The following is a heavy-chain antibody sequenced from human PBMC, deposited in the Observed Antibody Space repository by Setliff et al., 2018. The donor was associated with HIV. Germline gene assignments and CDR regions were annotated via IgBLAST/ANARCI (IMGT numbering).Heavy chain of an antibody. CDR3: ARKHATLPFDY. J-gene: IGHJ4*01. CDR1: HYTFTNYG. CDR2: INANDGTT. V-gene: IGHV1-18*01. D-gene: IGHD3-16*01. Sequence: ASVKVSRKAFHYTFTNYGVTWVRQAPGQGLEWMGWINANDGTTSYAQKFQGRVTMTRDTSTSTAYMELRSLTSDDTAVYYCARKHATLPFDYWGQGTLVTVSS.